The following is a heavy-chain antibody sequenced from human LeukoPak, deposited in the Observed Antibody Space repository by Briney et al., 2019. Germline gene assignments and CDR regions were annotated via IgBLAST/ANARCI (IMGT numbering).Heavy chain of an antibody. J-gene: IGHJ4*02. Sequence: ASVKVSCKASGYTFTSYAMHWVRQAPGQRLEWMGWINAGNGNTKYSQKFQGRVTITRDTSASTAYMELSSLRSEDTAVYYCATPRGRFLEWLPFDYWGQGTLVTVSS. CDR3: ATPRGRFLEWLPFDY. V-gene: IGHV1-3*01. D-gene: IGHD3-3*01. CDR1: GYTFTSYA. CDR2: INAGNGNT.